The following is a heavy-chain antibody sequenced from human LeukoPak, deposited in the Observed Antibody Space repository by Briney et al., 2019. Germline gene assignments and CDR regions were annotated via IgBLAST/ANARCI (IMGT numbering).Heavy chain of an antibody. CDR2: IYYSGST. CDR1: GGSISSYY. CDR3: ARAATADGGHPTTGGIDV. Sequence: SETLSLTCTLPGGSISSYYWSWIRQPPQEGLGWIGYIYYSGSTNYNPSLKSRVTISVDTSKNQFSLKLSSVTAADPAVYYCARAATADGGHPTTGGIDVWGQGTTVTVSS. J-gene: IGHJ6*02. V-gene: IGHV4-59*01. D-gene: IGHD5-12*01.